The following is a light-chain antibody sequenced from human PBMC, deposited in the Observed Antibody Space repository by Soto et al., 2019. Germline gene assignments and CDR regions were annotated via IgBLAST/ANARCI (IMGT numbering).Light chain of an antibody. Sequence: QSVLTQPRSVSGSPGQSVTISCTGTSSDVGGYNYVSWYQQHPGKAPKPMIYDVNKRPSGVPDRFSDSKSGNTASLTISGLQAEDEADYYCCSYAGSYTYVFGTGTKVTVL. V-gene: IGLV2-11*01. CDR3: CSYAGSYTYV. CDR2: DVN. CDR1: SSDVGGYNY. J-gene: IGLJ1*01.